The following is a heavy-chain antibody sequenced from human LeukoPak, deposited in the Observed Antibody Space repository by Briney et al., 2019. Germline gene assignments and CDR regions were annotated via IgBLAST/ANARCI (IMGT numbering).Heavy chain of an antibody. J-gene: IGHJ4*02. Sequence: GGSLRLSCAASGVTFSIYSMSWGREGPGKALEWGSHIGRTMDTRYADSVKGRFTISRDNAKNSVYLQMSGLRAEDTAVYYCARDALAGEKPEYFFDYWGQGTLVTVSS. CDR1: GVTFSIYS. CDR2: IGRTMDTR. CDR3: ARDALAGEKPEYFFDY. V-gene: IGHV3-48*04.